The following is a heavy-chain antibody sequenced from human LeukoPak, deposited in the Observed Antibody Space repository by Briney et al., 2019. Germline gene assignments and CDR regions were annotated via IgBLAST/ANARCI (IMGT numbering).Heavy chain of an antibody. V-gene: IGHV3-30-3*01. CDR3: ERDGGKRVAIRQAYFDF. Sequence: GGSLRLSCAAAGFTFSSYAMHWVRQAPGKGLGWVTVISYDGSNNYYADTVKGRFTISRDNSKDMLYLQMNSLRAEETAVYYCERDGGKRVAIRQAYFDFWGQGTLVTVSS. CDR2: ISYDGSNN. D-gene: IGHD3-16*01. CDR1: GFTFSSYA. J-gene: IGHJ4*02.